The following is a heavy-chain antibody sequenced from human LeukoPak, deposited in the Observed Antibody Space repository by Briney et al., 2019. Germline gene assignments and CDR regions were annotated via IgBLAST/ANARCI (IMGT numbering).Heavy chain of an antibody. J-gene: IGHJ4*02. CDR2: INPRSGGT. D-gene: IGHD6-19*01. Sequence: ASVEVSCKASGYTFTSYDINWVRQAPGQGLEWMGRINPRSGGTKYAQNFQGSVTMTRDTSITTAYMELTRLGSDDTALYYCARQVGHTSGWYFFDFWGQGTLVTVSS. CDR3: ARQVGHTSGWYFFDF. CDR1: GYTFTSYD. V-gene: IGHV1-2*06.